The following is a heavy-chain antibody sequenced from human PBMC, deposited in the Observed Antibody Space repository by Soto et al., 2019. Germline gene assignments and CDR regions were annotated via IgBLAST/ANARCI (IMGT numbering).Heavy chain of an antibody. V-gene: IGHV4-31*03. J-gene: IGHJ6*02. D-gene: IGHD6-19*01. CDR1: GGSISSGGYY. CDR3: ARDLHLEDSSGWYGMDV. CDR2: IYYSGST. Sequence: PSETLSLTCTVSGGSISSGGYYWSWIRQHPGKGLEWIGYIYYSGSTYYNPSLKSRVTISVDTSKNQFSLKLSSVTAADTAVYYCARDLHLEDSSGWYGMDVWGQGTTVTVSS.